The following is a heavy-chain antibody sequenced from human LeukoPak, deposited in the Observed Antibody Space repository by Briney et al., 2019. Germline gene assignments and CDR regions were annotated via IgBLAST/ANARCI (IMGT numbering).Heavy chain of an antibody. D-gene: IGHD2-15*01. Sequence: GASVKVSCKASGGTFSSYAISWVRQAPGQGLEWMGRIIPILGIANYAQKFQGRVTITADKSTSTAYMELSSLRSEDTAVYYCARVVVAATNFVEDYWGQGTLVTVSS. V-gene: IGHV1-69*04. CDR3: ARVVVAATNFVEDY. CDR2: IIPILGIA. CDR1: GGTFSSYA. J-gene: IGHJ4*02.